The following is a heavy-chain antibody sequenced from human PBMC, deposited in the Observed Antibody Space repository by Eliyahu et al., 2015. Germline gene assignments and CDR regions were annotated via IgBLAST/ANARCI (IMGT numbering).Heavy chain of an antibody. D-gene: IGHD3-10*01. J-gene: IGHJ5*02. CDR3: AKDRHAGNTNVWFPRFDP. CDR2: VSSTGVNT. Sequence: EVQLLESGGGLVQPGGSLRLSCAASGFTFSSFAISWVRQAPGKGLEWVSTVSSTGVNTYYAASVEGRFTISRDNSKNTLYLEMNSLRAEDTAMYYCAKDRHAGNTNVWFPRFDPWGQGTLVTVSS. CDR1: GFTFSSFA. V-gene: IGHV3-23*01.